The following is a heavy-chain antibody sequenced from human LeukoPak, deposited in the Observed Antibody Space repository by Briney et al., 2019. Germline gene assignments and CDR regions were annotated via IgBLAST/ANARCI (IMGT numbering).Heavy chain of an antibody. J-gene: IGHJ4*02. CDR2: ISAYNGNT. V-gene: IGHV1-18*01. CDR1: GYTFTSYG. D-gene: IGHD3-22*01. CDR3: ARVRYYYDSSGYQVDRDLLDY. Sequence: GASVKVSCKASGYTFTSYGISWVRQAPGQGLEWMGWISAYNGNTNYAQKLQGRVTMTTDTSTSTAYMELRSLRSDDTAVYYCARVRYYYDSSGYQVDRDLLDYWGQGTLVTVSS.